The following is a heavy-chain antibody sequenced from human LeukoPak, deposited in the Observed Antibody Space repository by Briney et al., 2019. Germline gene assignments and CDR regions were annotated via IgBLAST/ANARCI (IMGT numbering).Heavy chain of an antibody. Sequence: AGGSLRLSCAASGFTFSNYDMHWVRQDIGKGLEWVSAIGTAGDTYYAGSVKGRFTISRENPKNSLYLQMNSLRAGDTAVYYCARDLRGRGMDVWGQGTTVTVSS. CDR2: IGTAGDT. V-gene: IGHV3-13*01. D-gene: IGHD3-10*01. CDR1: GFTFSNYD. J-gene: IGHJ6*02. CDR3: ARDLRGRGMDV.